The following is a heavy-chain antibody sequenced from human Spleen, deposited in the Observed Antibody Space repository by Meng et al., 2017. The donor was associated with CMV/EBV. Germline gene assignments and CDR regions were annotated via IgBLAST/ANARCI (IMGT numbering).Heavy chain of an antibody. CDR1: GGTFSSYT. D-gene: IGHD3-16*01. CDR3: ARGLSSGGFYYYYYGMDV. J-gene: IGHJ6*02. CDR2: IIPILGIA. Sequence: SVKVSCKASGGTFSSYTISWVRQAPGQGLEWMGRIIPILGIANYAQKFQGRVTITADKSTITAYMELSSLRSEDTAVYYCARGLSSGGFYYYYYGMDVWGQGTTVTAP. V-gene: IGHV1-69*02.